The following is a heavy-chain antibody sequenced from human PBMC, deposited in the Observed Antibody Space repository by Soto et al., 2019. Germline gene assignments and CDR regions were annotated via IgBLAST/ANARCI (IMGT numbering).Heavy chain of an antibody. CDR2: ISRDGITT. V-gene: IGHV3-74*01. CDR3: ARGGITRARCCVDHYYMDF. J-gene: IGHJ6*03. D-gene: IGHD3-3*01. Sequence: EVQLVESGGGLVQPGGSLRLSCAASGFSFSDYWMFWVRQAPGKGLVWVSRISRDGITTNYADSVKGRFTISRDNAKNTVYLQLNSLRAEDTAVYYSARGGITRARCCVDHYYMDFWGKGTTVTVSS. CDR1: GFSFSDYW.